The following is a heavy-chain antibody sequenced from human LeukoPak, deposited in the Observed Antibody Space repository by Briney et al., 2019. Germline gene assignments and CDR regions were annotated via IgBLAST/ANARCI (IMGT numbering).Heavy chain of an antibody. V-gene: IGHV3-30*03. CDR2: ISYDGSNK. Sequence: GRSLRLSCAASGFTFSIYGMHCVPHAPGKGLEWVAVISYDGSNKYYAPPVKGQFTISRDNSKHPLYLQLNSLRPEDPAVYYCATADTAMVTRPLDYWGQGTRVSVS. D-gene: IGHD5-18*01. CDR1: GFTFSIYG. CDR3: ATADTAMVTRPLDY. J-gene: IGHJ4*02.